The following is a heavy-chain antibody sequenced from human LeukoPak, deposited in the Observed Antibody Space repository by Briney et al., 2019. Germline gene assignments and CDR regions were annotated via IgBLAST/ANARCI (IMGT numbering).Heavy chain of an antibody. J-gene: IGHJ4*02. CDR2: ISGSGDST. CDR3: AKDHVEIYYCSSSSCYAPFDY. CDR1: GFTFSSYA. Sequence: GESLRLSCAASGFTFSSYAMNWVRQAPGKGLEWVSAISGSGDSTYYADSVKGRFTISRDNSKNTLYLQMNSLRAEDTAVYYCAKDHVEIYYCSSSSCYAPFDYWGQGTLVTVSS. V-gene: IGHV3-23*01. D-gene: IGHD2-2*01.